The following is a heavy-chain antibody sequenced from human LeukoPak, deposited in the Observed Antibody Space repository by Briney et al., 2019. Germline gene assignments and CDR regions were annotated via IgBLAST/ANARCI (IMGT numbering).Heavy chain of an antibody. D-gene: IGHD3-22*01. CDR1: GGSISSSSYY. Sequence: PSETLSLTCTVSGGSISSSSYYWGWIRQPPGKGLEWIGTIYYSGRTYYNPSLKSRVTISVDTSKNQFSLKLSSVAAADTAVYYCAREGDSSGYLRYWGQGTLVTVSS. J-gene: IGHJ4*02. CDR3: AREGDSSGYLRY. CDR2: IYYSGRT. V-gene: IGHV4-39*07.